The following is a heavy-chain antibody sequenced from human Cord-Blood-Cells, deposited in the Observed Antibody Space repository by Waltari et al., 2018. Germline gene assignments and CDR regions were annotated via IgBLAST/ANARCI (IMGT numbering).Heavy chain of an antibody. Sequence: QVQLVQCGAEVKKPGASVKVSCKDYGYTFSGDYMHWVRQAPGQGLEWMGWINPNRGGTNYAQKFQGRVTMTRDTSISTAYMELSRLRSDDTAVYYCARVSELPFDYWGQGTLVTVSS. CDR3: ARVSELPFDY. CDR1: GYTFSGDY. D-gene: IGHD1-7*01. J-gene: IGHJ4*02. V-gene: IGHV1-2*02. CDR2: INPNRGGT.